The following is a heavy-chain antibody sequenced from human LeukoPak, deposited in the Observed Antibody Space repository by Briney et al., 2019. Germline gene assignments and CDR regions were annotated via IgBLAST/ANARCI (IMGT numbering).Heavy chain of an antibody. CDR3: ARGGIPYYFDY. V-gene: IGHV4-59*01. Sequence: SETLSLTCTVYGDSISSYYWGWIRQPPGKGLEWFGYIYYSGSTNYNPSLTNHNPSLNSRVTISVDTSKNQFSLKVSSVTAADTAVYYCARGGIPYYFDYWGQGALVTVSS. CDR2: IYYSGST. CDR1: GDSISSYY. D-gene: IGHD3-16*01. J-gene: IGHJ4*02.